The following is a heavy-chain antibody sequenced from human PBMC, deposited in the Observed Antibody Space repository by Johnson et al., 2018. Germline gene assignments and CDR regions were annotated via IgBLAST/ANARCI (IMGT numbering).Heavy chain of an antibody. CDR1: GGSISSSY. CDR2: ISFSERT. CDR3: ARDEGRYDLWSGPFDI. J-gene: IGHJ3*02. D-gene: IGHD3-3*01. Sequence: QVQLQESGPGLVKPSETXSLTCTVSGGSISSSYWSWIRQPPGKGLEWIGYISFSERTNYNPPLKSRVPISVDTSKNHFALKVTSVTAADTAVYYGARDEGRYDLWSGPFDIWGQGTMVTVSS. V-gene: IGHV4-59*01.